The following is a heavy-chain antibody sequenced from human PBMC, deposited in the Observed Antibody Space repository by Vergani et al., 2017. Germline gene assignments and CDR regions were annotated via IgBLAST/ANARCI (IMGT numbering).Heavy chain of an antibody. CDR2: IKHREST. D-gene: IGHD6-6*01. V-gene: IGHV4-34*01. CDR3: ARGPPRDSSSSGAGFDY. Sequence: QVQLQQWGAGLLKPSETLSLTCAVYGGSFSGYYWSWIRQPPGKGLEWIGEIKHRESTNSNPSLKSRVTISVDTSTNQFSLKLSSVTPADTAVYYCARGPPRDSSSSGAGFDYWGQGTLVTVSS. CDR1: GGSFSGYY. J-gene: IGHJ4*02.